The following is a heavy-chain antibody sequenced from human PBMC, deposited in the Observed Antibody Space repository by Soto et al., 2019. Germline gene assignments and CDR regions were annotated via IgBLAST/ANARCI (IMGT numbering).Heavy chain of an antibody. V-gene: IGHV1-69*12. D-gene: IGHD2-8*01. J-gene: IGHJ6*02. CDR1: GGTFKSYA. CDR2: IMPIFGTA. CDR3: ANLRDTNPHVGNYYYGMDI. Sequence: QVQLVQSGAEVKKPGASVKVSCKASGGTFKSYAISWVRQAPGQGLEWLGGIMPIFGTADYAQKFQGRVTITADESTSTAYMELSSLRSEDTAVYYCANLRDTNPHVGNYYYGMDIWGQGTTVTVS.